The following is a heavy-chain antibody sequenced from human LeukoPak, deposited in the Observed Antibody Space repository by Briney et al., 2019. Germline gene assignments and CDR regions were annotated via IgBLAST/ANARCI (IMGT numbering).Heavy chain of an antibody. CDR1: GFKFGDYF. CDR2: INGPSTNI. V-gene: IGHV3-11*04. CDR3: ATSRVYDY. Sequence: GGSLRLSCEASGFKFGDYFMSWIRQFPGKGLEWIAFINGPSTNIDYADSVRGRFIISRDNGKNSLYLHMHSLRTEDTAVYYCATSRVYDYWGQGALVTVSS. J-gene: IGHJ4*02. D-gene: IGHD2-8*01.